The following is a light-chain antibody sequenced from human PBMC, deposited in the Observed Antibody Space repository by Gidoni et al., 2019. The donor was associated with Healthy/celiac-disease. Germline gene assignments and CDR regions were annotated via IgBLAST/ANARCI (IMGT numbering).Light chain of an antibody. J-gene: IGKJ2*01. CDR3: QQYNNWPRT. CDR1: QSVSSN. Sequence: EIVMTQSPATLSVSPGKRATLSCRASQSVSSNLAWYQQKPGQAPRLLIYGASTRATGIPARFSGSGSGTGFTLTISSLQSEDFAVYYCQQYNNWPRTFGQGTKLEIK. V-gene: IGKV3-15*01. CDR2: GAS.